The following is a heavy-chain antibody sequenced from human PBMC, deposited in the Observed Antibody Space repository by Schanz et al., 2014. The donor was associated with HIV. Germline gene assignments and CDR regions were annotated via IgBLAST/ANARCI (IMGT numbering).Heavy chain of an antibody. CDR2: ITPDGTIT. J-gene: IGHJ3*01. V-gene: IGHV3-74*01. D-gene: IGHD6-13*01. CDR3: RVFMGAFDV. Sequence: EVQLVESGGGLIQPGESLRLSCVASGFTFGTKWMYWVRQGPEKGLAWVSYITPDGTITYADSVKGRFTTSRDSSKNTLYLQMNSLRVEDMAIYYCRVFMGAFDVWGQGTMVTVSS. CDR1: GFTFGTKW.